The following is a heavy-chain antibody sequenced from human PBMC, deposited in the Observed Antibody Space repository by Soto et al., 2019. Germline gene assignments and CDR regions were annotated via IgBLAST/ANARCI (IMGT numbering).Heavy chain of an antibody. J-gene: IGHJ6*02. CDR2: IIPIFGTA. CDR3: ARVDYDFWSGSPNQYYYYYGMDV. Sequence: SVKVSCKASGGTFSSYAISWVRQAPGQGLEWMGGIIPIFGTANYAQKFQGRVTITADKSTSTAYMELSSLRSEDTAVYYCARVDYDFWSGSPNQYYYYYGMDVWG. V-gene: IGHV1-69*06. D-gene: IGHD3-3*01. CDR1: GGTFSSYA.